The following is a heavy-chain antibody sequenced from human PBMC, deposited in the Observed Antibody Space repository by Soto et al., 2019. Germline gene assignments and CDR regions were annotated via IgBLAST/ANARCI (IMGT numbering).Heavy chain of an antibody. J-gene: IGHJ3*02. CDR1: GFTFSSYA. Sequence: QVQLVESGGGVVQPGRSLRLSCAASGFTFSSYAMHWVRQAPGKGLEWVAVISYDGSNKYYADSVKGRFTISRDNSKNTLYLQMNSLRAEDTAVYYCARGGSGYYDSSGYSRDAFDIWGQGTMVTVSS. V-gene: IGHV3-30-3*01. CDR3: ARGGSGYYDSSGYSRDAFDI. D-gene: IGHD3-22*01. CDR2: ISYDGSNK.